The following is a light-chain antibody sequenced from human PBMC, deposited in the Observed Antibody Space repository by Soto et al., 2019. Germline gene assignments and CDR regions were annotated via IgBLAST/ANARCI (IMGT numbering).Light chain of an antibody. V-gene: IGKV3-20*01. Sequence: EMLLTQSPGTLSLSPGEIATLSCRASQSVSSSNSLARYQQKPGQAPRLLISGASSRATGIPDRFSGSGSGTDCTLTISRLEPEDFAGYCCQQYGASPYTCGQGNRLEIK. CDR3: QQYGASPYT. CDR2: GAS. CDR1: QSVSSSN. J-gene: IGKJ2*01.